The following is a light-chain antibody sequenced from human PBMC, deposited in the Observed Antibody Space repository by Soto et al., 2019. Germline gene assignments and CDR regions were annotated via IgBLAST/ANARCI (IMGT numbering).Light chain of an antibody. V-gene: IGKV2-28*01. CDR3: MQALQTPWA. CDR2: LGS. J-gene: IGKJ1*01. CDR1: QSLLQTNGYNY. Sequence: DIVMTQSPLSLPVTPGEPASISCRSSQSLLQTNGYNYLDWYLQKPGQSPQLLIYLGSNRASGVPDRFSGSGSGTDFTLKISRVEAEDVGVYYCMQALQTPWAFGQGTKEEIK.